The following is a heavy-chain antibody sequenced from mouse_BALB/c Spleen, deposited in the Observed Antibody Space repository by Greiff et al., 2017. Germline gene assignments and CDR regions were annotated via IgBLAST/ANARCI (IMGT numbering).Heavy chain of an antibody. Sequence: EVKLMESGGGLVQPGGSMKLSCVASGFTFSNYWMNWVRQSPEKGLEWVAEIRLKSNNYATHYAESVKGRFTISRDDSKSSVYLQMNNLRAEDTGIYYCTRPRDRDGSSSWFAYWGQGTLVTVSA. D-gene: IGHD1-1*01. CDR1: GFTFSNYW. J-gene: IGHJ3*01. CDR2: IRLKSNNYAT. CDR3: TRPRDRDGSSSWFAY. V-gene: IGHV6-6*02.